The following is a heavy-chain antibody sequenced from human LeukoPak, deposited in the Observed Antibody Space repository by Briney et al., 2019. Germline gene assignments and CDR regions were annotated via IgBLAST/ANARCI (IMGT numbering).Heavy chain of an antibody. J-gene: IGHJ4*02. CDR1: GGSISSYY. CDR2: IYYSGST. CDR3: ARTRRGSSGANDY. D-gene: IGHD6-25*01. V-gene: IGHV4-59*12. Sequence: SETLSLTCTVSGGSISSYYWSWIRQPPGKGLEWIGYIYYSGSTNYNPSLKSRVTISVDTSKNQFSLKLSSVTAADTAVYYCARTRRGSSGANDYWGQGILVTVSS.